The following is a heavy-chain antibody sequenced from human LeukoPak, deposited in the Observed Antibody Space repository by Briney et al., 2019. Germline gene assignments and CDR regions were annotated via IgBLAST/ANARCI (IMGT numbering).Heavy chain of an antibody. J-gene: IGHJ4*02. V-gene: IGHV3-30*18. D-gene: IGHD6-19*01. CDR2: ISYDGSNK. Sequence: GRTLRLSCAASGFTFSSYGTHWVRQAPGKGLEWVAVISYDGSNKYYADSVKGRFTISRDNSKNTLYLQMNSLGAEDTAVYYCAKDFSSGWFDYWGQGTLVTVSS. CDR3: AKDFSSGWFDY. CDR1: GFTFSSYG.